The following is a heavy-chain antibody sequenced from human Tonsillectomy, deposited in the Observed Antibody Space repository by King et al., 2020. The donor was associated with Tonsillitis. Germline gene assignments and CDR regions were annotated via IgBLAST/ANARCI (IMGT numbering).Heavy chain of an antibody. Sequence: VQLVESGGGLVKPGGSLRLSCAASGFTFSDYYMSWIRQAPGKGLEWLSYITPTSSYTNYADSVKGRFTISRDNAKNSLYLQMNSLRAEDTAVYYCARIVVTAASFDSWGQGTLVTVSS. J-gene: IGHJ4*02. V-gene: IGHV3-11*05. CDR2: ITPTSSYT. CDR3: ARIVVTAASFDS. D-gene: IGHD2-21*02. CDR1: GFTFSDYY.